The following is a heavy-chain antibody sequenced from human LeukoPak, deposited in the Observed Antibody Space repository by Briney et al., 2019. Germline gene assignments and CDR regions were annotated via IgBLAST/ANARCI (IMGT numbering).Heavy chain of an antibody. CDR1: GGSFSGYY. D-gene: IGHD3-10*01. CDR3: AKSNGYGLVDI. V-gene: IGHV4-34*01. Sequence: PSETLSLTCAVYGGSFSGYYWSWIRQPPGKGLEWIGEINHSGSTNYNPTLKSRVTISLDTSRNQFSLKLNSVTAADTAVYYCAKSNGYGLVDIWGQGKMVTVSS. J-gene: IGHJ3*02. CDR2: INHSGST.